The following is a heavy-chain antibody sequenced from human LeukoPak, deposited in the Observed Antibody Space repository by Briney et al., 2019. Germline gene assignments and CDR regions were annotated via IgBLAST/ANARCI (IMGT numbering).Heavy chain of an antibody. V-gene: IGHV1-69*04. J-gene: IGHJ6*02. CDR2: IIPIFGIA. CDR1: GGTFSSYA. Sequence: SVKVSCKASGGTFSSYAISWVRQAPGQGLEWMGRIIPIFGIANYTQKFQGRVTITADKSTSTAYMELSSLRSEDTAVYYCARDLNHCSSTSCHIDDYYYYGMDVWGQGTTVTVSS. D-gene: IGHD2-2*01. CDR3: ARDLNHCSSTSCHIDDYYYYGMDV.